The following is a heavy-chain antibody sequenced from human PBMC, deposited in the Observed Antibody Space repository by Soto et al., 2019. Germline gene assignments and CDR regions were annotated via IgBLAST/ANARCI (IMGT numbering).Heavy chain of an antibody. Sequence: QVQVVESGGGLVKPGGSLRLSCAASGFTFSDYYMSWIRQAPGKGLEWVSYISSSGSTIYYADSVKGRFTISRDNAKNSLYLQMNSLRAEDTAVYYCARTRIAAQPAAVWFDPWGQGTLVTVSS. V-gene: IGHV3-11*01. CDR3: ARTRIAAQPAAVWFDP. D-gene: IGHD6-6*01. CDR2: ISSSGSTI. J-gene: IGHJ5*02. CDR1: GFTFSDYY.